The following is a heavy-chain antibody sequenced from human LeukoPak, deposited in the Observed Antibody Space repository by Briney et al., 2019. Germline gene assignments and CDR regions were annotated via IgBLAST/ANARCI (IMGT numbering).Heavy chain of an antibody. D-gene: IGHD3-16*02. Sequence: PGGSLRLSCAASGFTFSIYEMNWVRQAPGKGLEWVSYISSSGSTIYYADSVKGRFTISRDNAKNSLYLQMNSLRAEDTAVYYYARGQYVWGSYRQSFDYWGQGTLVTVSS. CDR1: GFTFSIYE. J-gene: IGHJ4*02. V-gene: IGHV3-48*03. CDR3: ARGQYVWGSYRQSFDY. CDR2: ISSSGSTI.